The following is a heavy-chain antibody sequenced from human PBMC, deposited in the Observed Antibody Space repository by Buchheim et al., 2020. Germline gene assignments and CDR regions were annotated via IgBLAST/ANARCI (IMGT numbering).Heavy chain of an antibody. CDR1: GGSITSGYYY. CDR3: ARGYRGWALDY. Sequence: QVQLQESGPGLVRPSQTLSLTCTVSGGSITSGYYYWTWIRQPAGRGLEWVGLIYTTGRTNYNPSLKSRVAISVDTSKNQFSLNLTSVTAADTAVYYCARGYRGWALDYWGQGTL. D-gene: IGHD6-19*01. CDR2: IYTTGRT. J-gene: IGHJ4*02. V-gene: IGHV4-61*02.